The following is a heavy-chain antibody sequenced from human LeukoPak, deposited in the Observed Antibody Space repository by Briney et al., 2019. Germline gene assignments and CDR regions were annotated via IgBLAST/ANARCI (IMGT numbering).Heavy chain of an antibody. D-gene: IGHD2-21*02. CDR2: IKQDGSEK. Sequence: PGGSLRLSCAASGFTFSSYWMSWVRQAPGKRLEWVANIKQDGSEKYYVDSVKGRFTISRDNAKNSLYLQMNSLRAEDTAVYYCARDASCGGDCYSDYWGQGTLVTVSS. V-gene: IGHV3-7*01. CDR3: ARDASCGGDCYSDY. CDR1: GFTFSSYW. J-gene: IGHJ4*02.